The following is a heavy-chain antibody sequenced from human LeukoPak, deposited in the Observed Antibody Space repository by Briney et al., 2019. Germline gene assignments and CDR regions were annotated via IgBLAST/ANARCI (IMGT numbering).Heavy chain of an antibody. CDR2: IISSGSYI. D-gene: IGHD1-26*01. CDR1: GLTVSSYS. V-gene: IGHV3-21*01. CDR3: ARDSPTQRGRIDY. J-gene: IGHJ4*02. Sequence: GRCLRPSWAAAGLTVSSYSISCVRHAARGGREWVSSIISSGSYIFHADSVKARFTISRHNAKNPLYLQMNSLRAAHTAVDYCARDSPTQRGRIDYWGQGALVTVSS.